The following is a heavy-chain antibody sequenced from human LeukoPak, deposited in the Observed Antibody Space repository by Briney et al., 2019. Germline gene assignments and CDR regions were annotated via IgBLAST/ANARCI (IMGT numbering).Heavy chain of an antibody. CDR3: AKDQFTVTTRDYYYGMDV. V-gene: IGHV3-23*01. CDR2: ISGSGGST. CDR1: GFTFSSDA. Sequence: GGSLRLSCAASGFTFSSDAMSWVRQAPGKGLEWVSAISGSGGSTYYADSVKGRFTISRDNSKNTLYLQMNSLRAEDTAVYYCAKDQFTVTTRDYYYGMDVWGQGTTVTVSS. D-gene: IGHD4-17*01. J-gene: IGHJ6*02.